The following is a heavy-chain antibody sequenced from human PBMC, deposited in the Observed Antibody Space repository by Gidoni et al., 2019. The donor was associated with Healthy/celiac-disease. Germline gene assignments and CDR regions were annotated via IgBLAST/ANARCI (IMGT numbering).Heavy chain of an antibody. Sequence: EVQLLESGGGLVQPGGSLRLSCAASGFTCSSYARSWVRQAPGKGLEWVSAIRGSGGSTYYADAVKGRFTISRDNSKNTLYLQMNSLRAEDTAVYYCAKATRQWLVRSDLNWFDPWGQGTLVTVSS. D-gene: IGHD6-19*01. CDR2: IRGSGGST. J-gene: IGHJ5*02. CDR1: GFTCSSYA. CDR3: AKATRQWLVRSDLNWFDP. V-gene: IGHV3-23*01.